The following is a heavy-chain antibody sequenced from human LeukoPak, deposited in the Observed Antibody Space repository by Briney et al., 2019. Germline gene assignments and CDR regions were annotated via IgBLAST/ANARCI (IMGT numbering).Heavy chain of an antibody. CDR3: ARSGYSSGWYRGTDYFDY. J-gene: IGHJ4*02. CDR2: IWYDGSNE. CDR1: GFTFSNAW. Sequence: GGSLRLSCAASGFTFSNAWMNWVRQAPGKGLEWVAVIWYDGSNEYYADSVKGRFTISRDNSKNTLYLQMNRLRAEDTAVYYCARSGYSSGWYRGTDYFDYWGQGTLVTVSS. V-gene: IGHV3-33*08. D-gene: IGHD6-19*01.